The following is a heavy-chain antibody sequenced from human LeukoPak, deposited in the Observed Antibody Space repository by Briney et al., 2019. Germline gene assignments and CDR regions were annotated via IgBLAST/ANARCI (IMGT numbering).Heavy chain of an antibody. Sequence: PSQTLSLTCTVSGVSISSGGYYWSWIRQHPEKGLEWIGYIHYSGDTYYSPSLKSRLTISVDTSKNQFSLRLRSVTAADTAVYYCARVVAYDSTGYYLYYFDYWGQGTLVTVAA. CDR3: ARVVAYDSTGYYLYYFDY. J-gene: IGHJ4*02. CDR2: IHYSGDT. CDR1: GVSISSGGYY. D-gene: IGHD3-22*01. V-gene: IGHV4-31*03.